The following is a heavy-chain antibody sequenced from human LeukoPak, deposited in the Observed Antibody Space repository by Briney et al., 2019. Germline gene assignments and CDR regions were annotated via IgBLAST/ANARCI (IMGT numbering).Heavy chain of an antibody. D-gene: IGHD2-21*02. V-gene: IGHV3-53*04. CDR1: GFTVSSNY. CDR2: IYSGGNT. J-gene: IGHJ4*02. Sequence: GGSLRLSCAASGFTVSSNYMSWVRQAPGKGLEWVSVIYSGGNTYYADSVKGRFTISRHNSKNMLYLQMNSLRAEDTAVYYCARAPAYCGGDCFLDYWGQGTLVTVSS. CDR3: ARAPAYCGGDCFLDY.